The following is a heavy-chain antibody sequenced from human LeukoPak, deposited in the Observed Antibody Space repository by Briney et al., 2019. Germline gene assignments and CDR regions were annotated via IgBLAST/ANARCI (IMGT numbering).Heavy chain of an antibody. Sequence: ASVKVSCKTSGYTFTTHDINWVRHAPGQGLEWMGRISAYNGYTNYGRRFQGRVTMTTDTSTNTAYMELRSVRSDDTAVYYCARVGTGTRSFDSWGQGTLVTVSS. V-gene: IGHV1-18*01. CDR1: GYTFTTHD. CDR2: ISAYNGYT. CDR3: ARVGTGTRSFDS. J-gene: IGHJ4*02. D-gene: IGHD1/OR15-1a*01.